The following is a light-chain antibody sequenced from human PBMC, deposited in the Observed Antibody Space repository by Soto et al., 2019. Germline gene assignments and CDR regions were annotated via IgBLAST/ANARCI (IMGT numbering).Light chain of an antibody. Sequence: EIVLTQSPATLSLSPGERATLSCRATQSVSSYLAWYQHKPGQAPRLLIYDASNRATGIPARFSGSGSGTAFTLTISSLEREDFAVYYCQQRSTWPLTFGGGTKVEIK. CDR1: QSVSSY. CDR3: QQRSTWPLT. V-gene: IGKV3-11*01. J-gene: IGKJ4*01. CDR2: DAS.